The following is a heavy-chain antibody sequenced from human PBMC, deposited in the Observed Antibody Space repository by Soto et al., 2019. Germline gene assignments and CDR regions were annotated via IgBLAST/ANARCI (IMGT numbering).Heavy chain of an antibody. D-gene: IGHD3-22*01. CDR2: INSDGSST. CDR1: GFTFSSYW. J-gene: IGHJ1*01. V-gene: IGHV3-74*01. Sequence: GGSLRLSCAASGFTFSSYWMHWVRQAPGKGLVWVSRINSDGSSTSYADSVKGRFTISRDNAKNTLYLQMNSLRAEDTAVYYCARASYYYDRSGYYPSLSYFQHWGQGTLVTVYS. CDR3: ARASYYYDRSGYYPSLSYFQH.